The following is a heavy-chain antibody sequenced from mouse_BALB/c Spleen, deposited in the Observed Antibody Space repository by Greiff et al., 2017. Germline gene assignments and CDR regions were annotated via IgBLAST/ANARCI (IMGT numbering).Heavy chain of an antibody. V-gene: IGHV1-80*01. J-gene: IGHJ4*01. CDR2: IYPGDGDT. CDR1: GYAFSSYW. D-gene: IGHD4-1*01. Sequence: VKLMESGAELVRPGSSVKISCKASGYAFSSYWMNWVKQRPGQGLEWIGQIYPGDGDTNYNGKFKGKATLTADKSSSTAYMQLSSLTSEDSAVYFCARSGGRGYAMDYWGQGTSVTVSS. CDR3: ARSGGRGYAMDY.